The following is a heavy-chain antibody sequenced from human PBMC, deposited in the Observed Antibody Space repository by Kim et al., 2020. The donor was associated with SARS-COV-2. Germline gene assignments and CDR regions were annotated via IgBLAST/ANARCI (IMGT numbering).Heavy chain of an antibody. CDR1: GFTFDDYA. CDR2: ISGDGGST. Sequence: GGSLRLSCAASGFTFDDYAMHWVRQAPGKGLEWVSLISGDGGSTYYADSVKGRFTISRDNSKNSLYLQMNSLRTEDTALYYCAKLPHYYDSSALLLEDLDIWGQGTMVTVSS. V-gene: IGHV3-43*02. D-gene: IGHD3-22*01. J-gene: IGHJ3*02. CDR3: AKLPHYYDSSALLLEDLDI.